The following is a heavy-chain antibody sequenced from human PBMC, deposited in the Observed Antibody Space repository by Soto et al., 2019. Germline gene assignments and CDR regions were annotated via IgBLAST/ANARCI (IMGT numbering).Heavy chain of an antibody. D-gene: IGHD7-27*01. V-gene: IGHV7-4-1*01. CDR1: GYTFTNHA. CDR2: IDTNTGKP. J-gene: IGHJ4*02. Sequence: QVQLVQSGSELKKPGDTVNVSCKASGYTFTNHAMSWVRQAPGQGLEWMGWIDTNTGKPSYAQGFTGRFLFSLDTSVSTAYLQIYSLKAEDTAVYYCARDFEGGALGYWGQGTLVTVSS. CDR3: ARDFEGGALGY.